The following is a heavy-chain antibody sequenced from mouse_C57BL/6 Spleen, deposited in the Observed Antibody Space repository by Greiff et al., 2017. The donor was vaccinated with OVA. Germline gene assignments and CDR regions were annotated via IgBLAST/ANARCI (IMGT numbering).Heavy chain of an antibody. CDR3: ARRGLDYYAMDY. CDR1: GFTFSSYA. D-gene: IGHD2-4*01. CDR2: ISDGGSYT. J-gene: IGHJ4*01. Sequence: EVQGVESGGGLVKPGGSLKLSCAASGFTFSSYAMSWVRQTPEKRLEWVATISDGGSYTYYPDNVKGRFTISRDNAKNNLYLQMSHLKSEDTAMYYCARRGLDYYAMDYWGQGTSVTVSS. V-gene: IGHV5-4*03.